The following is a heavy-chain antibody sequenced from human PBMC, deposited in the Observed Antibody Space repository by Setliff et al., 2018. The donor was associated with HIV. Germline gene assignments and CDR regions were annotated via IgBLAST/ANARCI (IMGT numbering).Heavy chain of an antibody. J-gene: IGHJ4*02. CDR3: ASARIPTGGTSTSLDY. CDR2: ISGSGNSA. D-gene: IGHD1-1*01. Sequence: PGGSLRLSCVASGFTFRTFAMHWVRQAPGKGLEWVSSISGSGNSAYYADSVKGRFTISRDDSKNTLFLQLNTLSPEDTAVYYCASARIPTGGTSTSLDYWGQGALVTVSS. V-gene: IGHV3-23*01. CDR1: GFTFRTFA.